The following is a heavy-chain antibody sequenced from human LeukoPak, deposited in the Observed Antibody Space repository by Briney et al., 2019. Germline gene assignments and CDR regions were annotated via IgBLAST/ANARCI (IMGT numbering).Heavy chain of an antibody. CDR3: AREGDSSGLVEY. CDR2: IYYSGST. Sequence: PSETLSLTYTVSGGSISSYYWSWIRQPPGKGLEWIGYIYYSGSTNYNPSLKSRVTISVDTSKNQFSLKLSSVTAADTAVYYCAREGDSSGLVEYWGQGTLVTVSS. D-gene: IGHD6-19*01. J-gene: IGHJ4*02. CDR1: GGSISSYY. V-gene: IGHV4-59*01.